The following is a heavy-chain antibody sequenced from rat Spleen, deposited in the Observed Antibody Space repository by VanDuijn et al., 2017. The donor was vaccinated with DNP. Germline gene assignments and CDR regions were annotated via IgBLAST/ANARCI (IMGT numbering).Heavy chain of an antibody. J-gene: IGHJ3*01. Sequence: EVQLVESGGGLVQPGRSLKLSCAASGFTFSNYDMAWVRQAPTKGLEWVSSISTSGSSTYYRDSVKGRFTVSRDNAKSTLYLQMDSLRSEDTAIYYCVRPARGWFAYWGQGTLVTVSS. CDR2: ISTSGSST. V-gene: IGHV5-25*01. CDR1: GFTFSNYD. CDR3: VRPARGWFAY.